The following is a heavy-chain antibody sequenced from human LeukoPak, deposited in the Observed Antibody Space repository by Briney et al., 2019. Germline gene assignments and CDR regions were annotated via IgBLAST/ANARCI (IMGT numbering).Heavy chain of an antibody. CDR2: IYPSSGDI. CDR3: ARAAIAVAGDYNYHYMDV. CDR1: GYTFTGHY. J-gene: IGHJ6*03. V-gene: IGHV1-2*07. D-gene: IGHD6-19*01. Sequence: ASVKVSCKASGYTFTGHYMHWVRQAPGQGLEWMGWIYPSSGDIDYSHIFEGRVTMTRDTSISTAYMELSRLRSDGTAVYYCARAAIAVAGDYNYHYMDVWGKGTTVTVSS.